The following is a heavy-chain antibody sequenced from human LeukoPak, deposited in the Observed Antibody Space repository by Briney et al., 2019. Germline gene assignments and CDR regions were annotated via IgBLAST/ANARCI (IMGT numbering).Heavy chain of an antibody. CDR2: IRSKAYGGTT. V-gene: IGHV3-49*03. Sequence: PGGSLRLSCTASGFTFGDYAMSWFRQAPGKGLEWVGFIRSKAYGGTTEYAASVKGRFTISRDDSKSIAYLQMNSLKTEDTAVYYCTRDRGMITFGGVHTGDYWGLGTLVTVSS. D-gene: IGHD3-16*01. CDR1: GFTFGDYA. CDR3: TRDRGMITFGGVHTGDY. J-gene: IGHJ4*02.